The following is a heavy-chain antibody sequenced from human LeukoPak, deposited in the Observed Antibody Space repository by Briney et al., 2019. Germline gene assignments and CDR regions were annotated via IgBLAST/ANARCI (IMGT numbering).Heavy chain of an antibody. D-gene: IGHD3-22*01. CDR2: IKHNGGEK. Sequence: GGSLRPSCVASGFTFTDYFMSWVRQAPGKGLEWVASIKHNGGEKYYVDSVKGRFTISRDNAKNSLYLEMSSLRVEDTAVYYCARDRGWRSSGYYLYHFDYWGQGTLVTSAS. V-gene: IGHV3-7*01. J-gene: IGHJ4*02. CDR1: GFTFTDYF. CDR3: ARDRGWRSSGYYLYHFDY.